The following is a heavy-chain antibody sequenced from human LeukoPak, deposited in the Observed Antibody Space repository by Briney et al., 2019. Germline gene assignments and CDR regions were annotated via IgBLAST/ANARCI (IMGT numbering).Heavy chain of an antibody. V-gene: IGHV3-21*01. CDR1: GFTFSSYS. D-gene: IGHD4-23*01. J-gene: IGHJ4*02. Sequence: GGSLRLSCAASGFTFSSYSMNWVRQAPGKGLEWVSSISSSSSYIYYAGSVKGRFTISRDNAKNSLYLQMNSLRAEDTAVYYCARDPFSTYGGTRYYFDYWGQGTLVTVSS. CDR2: ISSSSSYI. CDR3: ARDPFSTYGGTRYYFDY.